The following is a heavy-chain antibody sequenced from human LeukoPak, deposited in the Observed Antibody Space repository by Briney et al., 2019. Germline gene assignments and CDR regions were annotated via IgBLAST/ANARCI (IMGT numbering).Heavy chain of an antibody. D-gene: IGHD3-9*01. CDR3: ARDQGKRGDISTPPGCVDY. V-gene: IGHV3-33*01. CDR1: GFTFSSYG. Sequence: GGSLRLSCAASGFTFSSYGMHWVRQAPGKGLEWVAVIWYDGSNKYYADSVKGRFTISRDNSKNTLYLQMNSLRAEDTAVYYCARDQGKRGDISTPPGCVDYWGQGTLVTVSS. CDR2: IWYDGSNK. J-gene: IGHJ4*02.